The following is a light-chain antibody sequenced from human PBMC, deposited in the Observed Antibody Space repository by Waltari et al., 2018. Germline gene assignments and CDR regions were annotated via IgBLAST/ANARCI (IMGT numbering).Light chain of an antibody. CDR1: QSVSKY. Sequence: EIVLTQSPGSLSLSPGERATLSCRASQSVSKYLAWYQQKPGQAPRRLIYHASSRATGIPDRFSGSWFGTDFSLTISRLEPEDFAVYYCQKYESLPATFGQGTKVEI. V-gene: IGKV3-20*01. J-gene: IGKJ1*01. CDR2: HAS. CDR3: QKYESLPAT.